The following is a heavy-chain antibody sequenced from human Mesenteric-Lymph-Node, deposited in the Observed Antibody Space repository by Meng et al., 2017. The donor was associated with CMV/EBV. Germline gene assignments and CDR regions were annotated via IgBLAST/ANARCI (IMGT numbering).Heavy chain of an antibody. D-gene: IGHD2-21*02. CDR3: ARTYCGGDCYYNWYFDL. CDR2: IKQDGSEK. CDR1: FTFNSYW. J-gene: IGHJ2*01. V-gene: IGHV3-7*04. Sequence: FTFNSYWMSWGRQAPGKGLEWVANIKQDGSEKYFVDSVKGRFTISRDNAKNSLYLQMNSLRAEDTAVYYCARTYCGGDCYYNWYFDLWGRGTLVTVSS.